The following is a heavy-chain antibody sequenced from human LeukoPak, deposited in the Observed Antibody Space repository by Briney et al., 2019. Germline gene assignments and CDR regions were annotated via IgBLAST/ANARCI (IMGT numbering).Heavy chain of an antibody. CDR2: IYPGDSDT. Sequence: GESLKISCKGSGYSFTDYWIGWVRQMPGKGLDWMGIIYPGDSDTRYSPSFQGQVTISADKSISTAYLQWSRLKASDTAMYYCASHRAGGGSGLDYWGQGTLVTVSS. J-gene: IGHJ4*02. V-gene: IGHV5-51*01. D-gene: IGHD2-15*01. CDR3: ASHRAGGGSGLDY. CDR1: GYSFTDYW.